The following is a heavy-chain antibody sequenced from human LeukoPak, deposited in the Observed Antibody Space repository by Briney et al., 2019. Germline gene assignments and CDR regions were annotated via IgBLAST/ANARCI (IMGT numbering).Heavy chain of an antibody. D-gene: IGHD3-22*01. CDR3: AASYDSSGYAFDI. CDR1: GVTFTSSA. V-gene: IGHV1-58*02. Sequence: GASVKVSCKASGVTFTSSAMQWVRQARGQRLEWIGWIVVGSGNTNYAQKFQERVTITRDMSTSTAYMELSSLRSEDTAVYYCAASYDSSGYAFDIWGQGTMVTVSS. J-gene: IGHJ3*02. CDR2: IVVGSGNT.